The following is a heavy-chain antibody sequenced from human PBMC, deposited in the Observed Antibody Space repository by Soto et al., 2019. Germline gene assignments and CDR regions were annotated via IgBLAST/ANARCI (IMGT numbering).Heavy chain of an antibody. CDR1: GYTFTSYY. CDR2: INPSGGST. J-gene: IGHJ4*02. CDR3: ALIPYYYDSSGYLDY. Sequence: VKVSCKASGYTFTSYYMHWVRQAPGQGLEWMGIINPSGGSTSYAQKFQGRVTMTRDTSTSTVYMELSSLRSEDTAVYYCALIPYYYDSSGYLDYWGQGTLVTVSS. V-gene: IGHV1-46*01. D-gene: IGHD3-22*01.